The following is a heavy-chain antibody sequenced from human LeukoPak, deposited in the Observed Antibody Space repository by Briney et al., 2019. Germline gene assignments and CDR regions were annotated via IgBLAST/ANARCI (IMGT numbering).Heavy chain of an antibody. V-gene: IGHV3-11*01. Sequence: GGSLRLSCAASEFVFSDCYMSWIRQAPGKGLEWVSYISDSGSTIYYADSVKGRFTISRDNVKNSLYLQMNGLRAEDTAVHYCAREMEGDYGSGTFFDLWGQGNMVAVSS. J-gene: IGHJ4*02. D-gene: IGHD3-10*01. CDR3: AREMEGDYGSGTFFDL. CDR2: ISDSGSTI. CDR1: EFVFSDCY.